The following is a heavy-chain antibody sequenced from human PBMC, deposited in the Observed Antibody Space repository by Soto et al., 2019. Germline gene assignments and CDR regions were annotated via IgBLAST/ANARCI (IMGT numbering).Heavy chain of an antibody. V-gene: IGHV1-3*01. J-gene: IGHJ5*02. CDR3: ARDTRVRGVHRFDP. D-gene: IGHD3-10*01. CDR1: GYTFTSYA. Sequence: ASVKVSCKASGYTFTSYAMHWVRQAPGQRLEWMGWINAGNGNTKYSQKFQGRVTITRDTSASTAYMELSSLRSEDTAVYYCARDTRVRGVHRFDPWGQGTLVTVSS. CDR2: INAGNGNT.